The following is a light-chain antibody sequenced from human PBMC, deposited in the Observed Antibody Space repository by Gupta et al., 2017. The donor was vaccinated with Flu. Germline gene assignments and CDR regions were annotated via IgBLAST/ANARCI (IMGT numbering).Light chain of an antibody. J-gene: IGKJ1*01. CDR3: QQRDSTPWT. Sequence: PSPLPALVGEGITITCRASQRISSYLAWYQQKPGKAPKLLIYGASSVQSGVPSRFSGSGSGTDFTLTISRLQPEDFATYYCQQRDSTPWTFGQGTKVEIK. V-gene: IGKV1-39*01. CDR2: GAS. CDR1: QRISSY.